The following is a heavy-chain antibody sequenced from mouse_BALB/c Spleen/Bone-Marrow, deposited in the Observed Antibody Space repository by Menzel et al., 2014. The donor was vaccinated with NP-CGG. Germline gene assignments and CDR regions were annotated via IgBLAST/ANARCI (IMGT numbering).Heavy chain of an antibody. CDR3: ARWLLRYYTMHD. CDR2: IDPSDSYT. V-gene: IGHV1-69*02. D-gene: IGHD2-3*01. Sequence: VQVVESGAELVKSGVSVKLSCKASGYTFTSYWMHWVKQRPGQGLEWIGEIDPSDSYTNYNQKFKGKATLTVDKSSSTAYMQLSSLTSEDSAVYFCARWLLRYYTMHDWRKGTSFPVSS. CDR1: GYTFTSYW. J-gene: IGHJ4*01.